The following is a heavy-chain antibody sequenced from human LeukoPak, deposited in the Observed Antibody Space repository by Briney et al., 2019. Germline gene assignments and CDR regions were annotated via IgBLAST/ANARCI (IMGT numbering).Heavy chain of an antibody. CDR2: ISGSGTTT. J-gene: IGHJ4*02. CDR3: VRGGRYDVHFDH. CDR1: AFSFSSHE. D-gene: IGHD6-19*01. Sequence: GGSLRLSCEASAFSFSSHEMNWVRQAPGKGLEWVAFISGSGTTTYYADSVKDRFSISRDNAKSSLSLHMSSLRVEDTGVYFCVRGGRYDVHFDHWGQGTLVTVSS. V-gene: IGHV3-48*03.